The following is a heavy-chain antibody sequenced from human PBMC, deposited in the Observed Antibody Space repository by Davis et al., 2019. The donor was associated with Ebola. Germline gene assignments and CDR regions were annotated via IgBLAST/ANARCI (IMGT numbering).Heavy chain of an antibody. Sequence: PGGSLRLSCAASGFMFSSFGMNWVRQGPGKGLEWVSYISSKSSTKYYADSVKGRFTISRDNAKNSLYLQMNSLRAEDTAVYYCARDRSPYYYDNSPFDYWGQGTLVTVSS. CDR2: ISSKSSTK. V-gene: IGHV3-48*04. J-gene: IGHJ4*02. CDR1: GFMFSSFG. CDR3: ARDRSPYYYDNSPFDY. D-gene: IGHD3-22*01.